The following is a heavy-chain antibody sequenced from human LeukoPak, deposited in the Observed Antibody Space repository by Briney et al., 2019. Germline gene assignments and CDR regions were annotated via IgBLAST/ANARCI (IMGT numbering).Heavy chain of an antibody. V-gene: IGHV3-21*01. CDR3: ARSLGYSYGYVFDY. D-gene: IGHD5-18*01. Sequence: AGGSLRLSCAASGFTCSSYSMNWVRQAPGKGLEWVSSISSSSSYIYYADSVKGRFTISRDNAKNSLYLQMNSLRAEDTAVYYCARSLGYSYGYVFDYWGQGTLVTVSS. CDR1: GFTCSSYS. CDR2: ISSSSSYI. J-gene: IGHJ4*02.